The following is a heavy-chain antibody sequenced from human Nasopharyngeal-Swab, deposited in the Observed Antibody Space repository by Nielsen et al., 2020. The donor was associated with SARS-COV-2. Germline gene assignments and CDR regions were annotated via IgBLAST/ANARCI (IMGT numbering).Heavy chain of an antibody. CDR2: ISYDGVKQ. J-gene: IGHJ4*02. Sequence: GGSLRLSCAASGFTFTSYGMHWVRQAPGKGLEWVAVISYDGVKQHYADSVKGRFTISRDNSKKTVYLQMNSLRAEDTAVYYCASERSSRLGEGTFDYWGQGTLVTVSS. CDR3: ASERSSRLGEGTFDY. V-gene: IGHV3-30*03. CDR1: GFTFTSYG. D-gene: IGHD3-16*01.